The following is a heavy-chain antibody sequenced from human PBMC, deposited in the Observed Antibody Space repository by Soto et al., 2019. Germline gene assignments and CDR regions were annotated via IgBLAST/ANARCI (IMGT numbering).Heavy chain of an antibody. Sequence: GSSVKVSCKASGGTFSSYAISWVRQAPGQGLEWMGGIIPIFGTANYAQKFQGRVTITADESTSTAYMELSSLRSEDTAVYYCAREDCSGSPNLAYYYYYGMDVWGQGTTVTVSS. CDR3: AREDCSGSPNLAYYYYYGMDV. CDR2: IIPIFGTA. V-gene: IGHV1-69*13. D-gene: IGHD6-19*01. CDR1: GGTFSSYA. J-gene: IGHJ6*02.